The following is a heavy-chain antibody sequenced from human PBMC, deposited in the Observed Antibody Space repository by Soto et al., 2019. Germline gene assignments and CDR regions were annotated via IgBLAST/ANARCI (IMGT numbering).Heavy chain of an antibody. CDR1: GFNFSHYA. V-gene: IGHV3-30*18. Sequence: GGSLRLSCEPSGFNFSHYAMHWVRQAPGKGREWLATISLEGSNKYSSKPVKDRFTISRDNSKSTLYLQMNSLRPEDTALYYCAKNGLDNSPSAIDSWGPGTLVTVSS. J-gene: IGHJ4*02. D-gene: IGHD2-8*01. CDR2: ISLEGSNK. CDR3: AKNGLDNSPSAIDS.